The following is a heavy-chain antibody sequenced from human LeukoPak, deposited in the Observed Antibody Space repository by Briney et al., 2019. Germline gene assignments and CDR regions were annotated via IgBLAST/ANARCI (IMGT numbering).Heavy chain of an antibody. CDR2: IHYTGST. Sequence: SETLSLTCSVSGGSISSYYWSWIRQPTGKGLEWIGYIHYTGSTNYNPSLKSRVTMSLDTSKNQFSMELMSVTAADTAVYYCARWNCFDNSGYYSDWYFDLWGRGTLVTVSS. D-gene: IGHD3-22*01. CDR1: GGSISSYY. CDR3: ARWNCFDNSGYYSDWYFDL. V-gene: IGHV4-59*08. J-gene: IGHJ2*01.